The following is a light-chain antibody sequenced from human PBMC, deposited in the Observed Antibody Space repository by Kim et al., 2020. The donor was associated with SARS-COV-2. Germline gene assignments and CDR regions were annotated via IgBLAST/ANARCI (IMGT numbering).Light chain of an antibody. V-gene: IGKV3D-15*03. Sequence: EIVMTQSPATLSVSPGERATLSCRASQSVSSNLAWYQQKAGQAPRLPIYGASIRATGIPARFSGSGSGTEFTLTISILQSEDFAVYYCQQYNNWPGTFGQGTKLEI. J-gene: IGKJ2*01. CDR2: GAS. CDR3: QQYNNWPGT. CDR1: QSVSSN.